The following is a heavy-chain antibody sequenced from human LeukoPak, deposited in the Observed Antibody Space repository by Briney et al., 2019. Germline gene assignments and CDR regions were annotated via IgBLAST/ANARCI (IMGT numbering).Heavy chain of an antibody. D-gene: IGHD3-3*01. V-gene: IGHV3-23*01. Sequence: PGGSLRLSCAASGFTFSSYAMSWVRQAPGKGLEWVSAISGSGGSTYYADSVKGRFTISRDNSKNTLYLQMNSLRAEDTAVYYCARVGIRFLEWGREFFDYWGQGTLVTVSS. CDR3: ARVGIRFLEWGREFFDY. J-gene: IGHJ4*02. CDR2: ISGSGGST. CDR1: GFTFSSYA.